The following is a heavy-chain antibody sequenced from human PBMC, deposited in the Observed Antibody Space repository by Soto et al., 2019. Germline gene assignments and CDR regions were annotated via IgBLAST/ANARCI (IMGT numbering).Heavy chain of an antibody. D-gene: IGHD2-2*01. J-gene: IGHJ4*02. V-gene: IGHV1-69*13. CDR2: IIPIFGTA. Sequence: ASVKVSCKASGGTFSSYAISWVRQAPGQGLEWMGGIIPIFGTANYAQKFQGRVTITADASTSTAYMELSSLRSEDTAVYYCASVGYCSSTSCYYFDYWGQGTLVTVSS. CDR1: GGTFSSYA. CDR3: ASVGYCSSTSCYYFDY.